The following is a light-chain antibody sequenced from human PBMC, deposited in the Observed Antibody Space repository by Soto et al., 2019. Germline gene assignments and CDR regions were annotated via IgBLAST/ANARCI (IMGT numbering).Light chain of an antibody. CDR2: KND. V-gene: IGLV1-47*01. CDR3: GTWDDSLTTWM. J-gene: IGLJ3*02. CDR1: TANIGSNY. Sequence: QAVLTQPPSASGTPGQRVTIPCSGSTANIGSNYVNWYQQLPGAAPKLLIYKNDKRPSGVPDRFSASRSASSASLAISGLRSDDEAEYFCGTWDDSLTTWMFGGGTKLTVL.